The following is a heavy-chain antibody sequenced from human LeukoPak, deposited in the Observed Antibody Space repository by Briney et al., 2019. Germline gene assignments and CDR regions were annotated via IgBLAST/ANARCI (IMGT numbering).Heavy chain of an antibody. V-gene: IGHV4-59*01. CDR1: GGSISSYY. CDR3: ARGRAYSSSWGYYYGMDV. CDR2: IYYSGST. J-gene: IGHJ6*02. D-gene: IGHD6-13*01. Sequence: PSETLSLTCTVSGGSISSYYWSWIRQPPGKGLEWIGYIYYSGSTNYNPSLKSRVTISVDTSKNQFSLKLSSVTAADTAVYYCARGRAYSSSWGYYYGMDVWGPGTTVTVSS.